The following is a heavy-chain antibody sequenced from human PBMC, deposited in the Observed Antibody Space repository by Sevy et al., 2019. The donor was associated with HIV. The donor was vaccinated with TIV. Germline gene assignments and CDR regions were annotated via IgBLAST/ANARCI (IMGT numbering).Heavy chain of an antibody. CDR2: ISGSGGST. Sequence: GGSLRLSCAASGFTFSSYAMSWVRQAPGKGLEWVSAISGSGGSTYYADSVKGRFTISRDNSKNTLYLQMNSLTAEDTAVYYCAKYATVVTGQPDAFDIWGQGTMVTVSS. D-gene: IGHD4-17*01. V-gene: IGHV3-23*01. J-gene: IGHJ3*02. CDR1: GFTFSSYA. CDR3: AKYATVVTGQPDAFDI.